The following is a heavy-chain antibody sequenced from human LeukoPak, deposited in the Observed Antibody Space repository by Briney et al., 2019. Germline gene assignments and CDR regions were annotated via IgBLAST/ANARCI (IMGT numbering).Heavy chain of an antibody. J-gene: IGHJ4*02. Sequence: GGSLRLSCAASGFPFSAYAMSWVRQAPGKGLEWVSGIRGSGDSTYYAESVKGRFTIYRDNSKNTLYLQMNSLRAEDTALYYCAKDLSSGTGRGFDYWGQGTLVTVSS. D-gene: IGHD3/OR15-3a*01. CDR3: AKDLSSGTGRGFDY. CDR2: IRGSGDST. V-gene: IGHV3-23*01. CDR1: GFPFSAYA.